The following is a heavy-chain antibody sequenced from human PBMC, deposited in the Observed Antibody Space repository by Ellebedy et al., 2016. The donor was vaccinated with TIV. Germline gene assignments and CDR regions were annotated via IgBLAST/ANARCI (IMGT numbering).Heavy chain of an antibody. D-gene: IGHD3-22*01. V-gene: IGHV3-74*01. Sequence: GESLKISCAASGFTFSSYWMHWVRQAPGKGLVWVSRINTDGTSTSYADSVRGRFTISRDNAKNTLHLQMNSLRAEDTAVYYCAINLPGGYYDYWGQGTLVTVSS. CDR2: INTDGTST. J-gene: IGHJ4*02. CDR3: AINLPGGYYDY. CDR1: GFTFSSYW.